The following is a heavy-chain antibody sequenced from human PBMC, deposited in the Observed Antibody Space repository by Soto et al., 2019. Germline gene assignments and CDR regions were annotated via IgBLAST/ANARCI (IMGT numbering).Heavy chain of an antibody. CDR1: GYTFNNYG. D-gene: IGHD5-12*01. CDR3: AQGCGRGYDPCGS. CDR2: ISDDGSSK. J-gene: IGHJ5*02. V-gene: IGHV3-30*18. Sequence: QVQLVESWGGVVQPGRSLRLSCTASGYTFNNYGIHWVRQVPGKGLEWVAVISDDGSSKYYADSVKGRFTISRENSKNTLYLQMNSLSTEDTAVYYCAQGCGRGYDPCGSWGQGTLVTVSS.